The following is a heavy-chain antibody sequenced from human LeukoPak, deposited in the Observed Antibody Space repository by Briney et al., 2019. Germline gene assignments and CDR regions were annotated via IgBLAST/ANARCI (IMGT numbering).Heavy chain of an antibody. CDR2: ISGSGGST. J-gene: IGHJ6*03. CDR3: RKDVTPARGGIAARPPPYYYYMDV. D-gene: IGHD6-6*01. CDR1: GFTFSSYA. Sequence: GGSLRLSCAASGFTFSSYAMSWVRQAPGKGLEWVSAISGSGGSTYYADSVKGRFTISRDDSKNTLYLQMNSRRAGDTAVYYCRKDVTPARGGIAARPPPYYYYMDVWGKGTTVTVSS. V-gene: IGHV3-23*01.